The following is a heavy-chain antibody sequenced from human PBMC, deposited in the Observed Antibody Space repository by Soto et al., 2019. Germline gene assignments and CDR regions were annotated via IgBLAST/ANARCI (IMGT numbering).Heavy chain of an antibody. Sequence: GGSLRLSCAASGFTVSSNYMGWVRQAPGKGLEWVSVIYSGGSTYYADSVKGRFTISRDNSKNTLYLQMNSLRAEDTAVYYCARDPVHTYGMDVWGQGTTVTVS. V-gene: IGHV3-53*01. CDR2: IYSGGST. J-gene: IGHJ6*02. CDR1: GFTVSSNY. CDR3: ARDPVHTYGMDV. D-gene: IGHD1-1*01.